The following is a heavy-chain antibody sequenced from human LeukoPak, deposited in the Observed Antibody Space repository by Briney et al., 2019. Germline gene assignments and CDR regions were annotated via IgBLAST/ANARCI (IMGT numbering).Heavy chain of an antibody. CDR1: GDSISSYY. Sequence: SETLSLTCTVSGDSISSYYWSWIRQPPGKGLEWIGYIYYDGSTNYNPSLKSRVTISVDTSKSQFSLKLSSVTAADTAVYYCARVAMAENYYDSSGYFDYWGQGTLVTVSS. D-gene: IGHD3-22*01. J-gene: IGHJ4*02. CDR3: ARVAMAENYYDSSGYFDY. CDR2: IYYDGST. V-gene: IGHV4-59*01.